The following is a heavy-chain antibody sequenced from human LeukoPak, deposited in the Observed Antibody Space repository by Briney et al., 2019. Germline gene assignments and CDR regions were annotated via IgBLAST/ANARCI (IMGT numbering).Heavy chain of an antibody. CDR3: PIWTSVNY. V-gene: IGHV3-7*01. Sequence: PGGSLRLSCAASGFTFNRSWMNWVRQAPGKGLEWVANMDPSGSQKRYVDSVKGRFIISKDNPGASLYLDMYNLRAEDTAIYYCPIWTSVNYWGQGTLVTVSS. CDR2: MDPSGSQK. D-gene: IGHD1-1*01. CDR1: GFTFNRSW. J-gene: IGHJ4*02.